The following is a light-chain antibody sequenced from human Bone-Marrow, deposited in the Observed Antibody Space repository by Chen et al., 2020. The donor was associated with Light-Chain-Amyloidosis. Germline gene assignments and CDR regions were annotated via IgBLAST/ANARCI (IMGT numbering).Light chain of an antibody. V-gene: IGLV3-21*02. CDR3: QVWDRSSDRPV. CDR1: NITTTS. CDR2: DDS. Sequence: SYVLTQPSPVPVAPGQTATIACGGNNITTTSVHWYQQTPGQAPLLVVYDDSDRPSGIPERLAGSNSGNTATLTIGRVEAGDEADYYCQVWDRSSDRPVFGGGTKLTVL. J-gene: IGLJ3*02.